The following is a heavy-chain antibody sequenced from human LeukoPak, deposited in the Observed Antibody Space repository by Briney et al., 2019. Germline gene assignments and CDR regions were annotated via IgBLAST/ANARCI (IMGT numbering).Heavy chain of an antibody. D-gene: IGHD6-19*01. CDR1: GFTLSSYA. V-gene: IGHV3-23*01. CDR2: ISGSGGST. Sequence: QTGGSLRLSCAASGFTLSSYAMSWVRQAPGKGLEWVSAISGSGGSTYYADSVKGRLTISRDNSKNTLYLQMNSLRAEDTAVYYCAKGGSSGWRGNWFDPWGQGTLVTVSS. CDR3: AKGGSSGWRGNWFDP. J-gene: IGHJ5*02.